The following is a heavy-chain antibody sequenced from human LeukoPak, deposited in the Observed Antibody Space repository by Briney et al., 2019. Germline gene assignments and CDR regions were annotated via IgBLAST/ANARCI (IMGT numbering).Heavy chain of an antibody. J-gene: IGHJ4*02. Sequence: GGSLRLSCAASGLSFSDHYMDWVRQAPGKGLEWVGRIRNKVSSYTTEYAASVKGRFTISRDDSKNSLYPQMNSLKTEDTAVYYCARDSGYYYIDYWGQGTLVTVSS. V-gene: IGHV3-72*01. CDR1: GLSFSDHY. CDR3: ARDSGYYYIDY. CDR2: IRNKVSSYTT. D-gene: IGHD6-13*01.